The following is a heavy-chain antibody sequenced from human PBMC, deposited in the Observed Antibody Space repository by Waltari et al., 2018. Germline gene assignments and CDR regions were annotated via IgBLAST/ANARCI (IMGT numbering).Heavy chain of an antibody. Sequence: QVQLQQWGAGLLKPSETLSPTCAVYGGSFSGYNWSWIRQPPGKGLEWIGEINHSGSTIYNPSLKSRVTRSVDTSKNQFSLKVNSVTAADTAVYYCARGYCSGDSCSVYFDYWGQGTLVTVSS. CDR2: INHSGST. V-gene: IGHV4-34*02. CDR3: ARGYCSGDSCSVYFDY. J-gene: IGHJ4*02. CDR1: GGSFSGYN. D-gene: IGHD2-15*01.